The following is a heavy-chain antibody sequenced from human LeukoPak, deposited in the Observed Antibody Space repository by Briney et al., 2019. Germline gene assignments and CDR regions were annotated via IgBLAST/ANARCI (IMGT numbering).Heavy chain of an antibody. CDR2: IYYSGST. Sequence: PSETLSLTCTVSGGSISSHYWSWIRQPPGRGLEWIGYIYYSGSTNYNPSLKSRVTISVDTSKNQFSLKLSSVTAADTAVYYCARVGNYYDSSGYYSFDYWGQGTLVNVSS. D-gene: IGHD3-22*01. J-gene: IGHJ4*02. CDR3: ARVGNYYDSSGYYSFDY. V-gene: IGHV4-59*11. CDR1: GGSISSHY.